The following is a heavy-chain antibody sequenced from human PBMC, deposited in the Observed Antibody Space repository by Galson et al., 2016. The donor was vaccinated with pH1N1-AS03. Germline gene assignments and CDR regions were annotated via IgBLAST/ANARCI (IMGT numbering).Heavy chain of an antibody. V-gene: IGHV4-59*02. Sequence: LSLTCTVSGASVSRDYWSWVRRPPGKRLEWIGYILNSGTTMYNPSLNSRVTMSLDTSKNQFSLILSSVSAADTAFYYCTRGIDAYKAGNYWGQGTLVTVSS. CDR3: TRGIDAYKAGNY. CDR2: ILNSGTT. D-gene: IGHD5-24*01. J-gene: IGHJ4*02. CDR1: GASVSRDY.